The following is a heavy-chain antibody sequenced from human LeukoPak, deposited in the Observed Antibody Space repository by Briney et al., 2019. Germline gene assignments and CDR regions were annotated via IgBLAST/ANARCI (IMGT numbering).Heavy chain of an antibody. CDR2: FDPEDGET. Sequence: ASVKVSCKVSGYTLTELSMHWVRQAPGKGLEWMGGFDPEDGETIYAQKFQGRVTMTEDTSTDTAYMELSSLRSEDTAVYYCATTLGYCSSTSCFGLDYWGQGTLVTVSS. CDR3: ATTLGYCSSTSCFGLDY. D-gene: IGHD2-2*01. V-gene: IGHV1-24*01. J-gene: IGHJ4*02. CDR1: GYTLTELS.